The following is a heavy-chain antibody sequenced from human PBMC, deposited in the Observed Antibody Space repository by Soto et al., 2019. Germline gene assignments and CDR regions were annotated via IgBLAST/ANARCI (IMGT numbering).Heavy chain of an antibody. Sequence: GASVKVSCKASGYTFTSYYMHWVRQAPGQGLEWMGIINPSGGSTSYAQKFQGRVTMTRDTSTSTVYMELNSLRSEDTAVYYCARESQWLVPRYGMDVWGQGTTVTAP. D-gene: IGHD6-19*01. J-gene: IGHJ6*02. CDR3: ARESQWLVPRYGMDV. CDR2: INPSGGST. CDR1: GYTFTSYY. V-gene: IGHV1-46*01.